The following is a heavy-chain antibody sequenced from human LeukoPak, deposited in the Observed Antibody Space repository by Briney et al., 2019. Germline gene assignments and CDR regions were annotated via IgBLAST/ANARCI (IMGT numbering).Heavy chain of an antibody. J-gene: IGHJ4*02. CDR1: GASISDYY. CDR2: IYYSGST. Sequence: PSETLSLTCTVSGASISDYYWSCIRQPPGKGLEWIGYIYYSGSTNYNPSLKSRVTLSVDTSKNQFSLKLSSVTAADTAVYYCARVVRGATGSDYWGQGTLVTVSS. V-gene: IGHV4-59*01. CDR3: ARVVRGATGSDY. D-gene: IGHD1-26*01.